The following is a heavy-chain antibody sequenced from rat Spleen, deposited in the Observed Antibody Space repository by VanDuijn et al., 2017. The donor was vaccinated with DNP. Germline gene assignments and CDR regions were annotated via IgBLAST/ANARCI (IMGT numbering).Heavy chain of an antibody. J-gene: IGHJ3*01. CDR2: INTDGGTT. V-gene: IGHV5S13*01. CDR3: ARGTSGFAY. Sequence: EVQVVQSGGGLVQPGRSLKLSCAVSGLTFSHYGMAWVRQAPGKGLEWVASINTDGGTTYYPDSVKGRFTISRDNAENTVYLQMNSLRSEDTATYYCARGTSGFAYWGQGTLVTVSS. CDR1: GLTFSHYG. D-gene: IGHD3-2*01.